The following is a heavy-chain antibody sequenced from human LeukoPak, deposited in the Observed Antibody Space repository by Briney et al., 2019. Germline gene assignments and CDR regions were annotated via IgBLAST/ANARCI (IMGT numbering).Heavy chain of an antibody. J-gene: IGHJ4*02. CDR1: GFTFSSYA. CDR2: ISGSGGST. CDR3: ARSTRASSWFSPYDY. Sequence: PGGSLRLSCAASGFTFSSYAMSWVRQAPGKGLEWVSAISGSGGSTYYADSVKGRFTISRDNSKNTLYLQMNSLRAEDTAVYYCARSTRASSWFSPYDYWGQGTLVTVSS. V-gene: IGHV3-23*01. D-gene: IGHD6-13*01.